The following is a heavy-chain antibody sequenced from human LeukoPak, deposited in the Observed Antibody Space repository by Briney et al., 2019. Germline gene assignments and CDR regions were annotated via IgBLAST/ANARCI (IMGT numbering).Heavy chain of an antibody. CDR3: ARVSVAGTGPDY. D-gene: IGHD6-13*01. CDR2: VSYNVHT. J-gene: IGHJ4*02. CDR1: GDSVSSGSRY. Sequence: SETLSLTCTVSGDSVSSGSRYWSWIRQSPGKRPEWIGFVSYNVHTEYNPSLKSRVTLSVDTSTNQFSLRLSSVTAADTAIYFCARVSVAGTGPDYWGQGTLVTVST. V-gene: IGHV4-61*01.